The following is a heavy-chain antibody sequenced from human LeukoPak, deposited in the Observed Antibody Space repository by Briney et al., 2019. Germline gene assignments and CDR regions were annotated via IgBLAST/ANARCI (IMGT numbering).Heavy chain of an antibody. Sequence: PSETLSLTCAVYGGSFSGYYWSWIRQPPGKGLEWIGEINDSGSTNYNPSPKNRVTISVDTSKNQFSLKLSSVTAADTAVYYCARLSWYCSDSSCYSGKSYFDYWGQGTLVTVSS. CDR1: GGSFSGYY. CDR2: INDSGST. D-gene: IGHD2-15*01. J-gene: IGHJ4*02. V-gene: IGHV4-34*01. CDR3: ARLSWYCSDSSCYSGKSYFDY.